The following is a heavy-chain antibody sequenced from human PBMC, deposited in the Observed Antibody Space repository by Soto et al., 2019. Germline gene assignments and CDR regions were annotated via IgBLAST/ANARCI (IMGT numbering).Heavy chain of an antibody. CDR2: IYPADFDT. D-gene: IGHD2-15*01. CDR1: GYSFTTYW. V-gene: IGHV5-51*01. Sequence: VQLVQSGPEVKKPGESLKISCQGSGYSFTTYWIGWVRQMPGKGLEWMGVIYPADFDTRYSPSFVGQVTISADKSTTTAYLECSSLRASDTAMYYCARGGGLTSGRVDYWGQGTLVTVSS. J-gene: IGHJ4*02. CDR3: ARGGGLTSGRVDY.